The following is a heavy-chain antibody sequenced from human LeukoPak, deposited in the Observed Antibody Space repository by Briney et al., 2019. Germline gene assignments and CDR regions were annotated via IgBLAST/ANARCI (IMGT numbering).Heavy chain of an antibody. J-gene: IGHJ4*02. CDR2: TFYRSKWYN. CDR1: GDSVSSNTAA. D-gene: IGHD2-15*01. Sequence: SQTLPLTFVIAGDSVSSNTAAWNWIRQSPLRGLEWLGRTFYRSKWYNDYAGSVKSRITISPDTSKNHFSLHLDSVTPEDTAMYYCARDGWPAFDYWGQGSLVTVSS. V-gene: IGHV6-1*01. CDR3: ARDGWPAFDY.